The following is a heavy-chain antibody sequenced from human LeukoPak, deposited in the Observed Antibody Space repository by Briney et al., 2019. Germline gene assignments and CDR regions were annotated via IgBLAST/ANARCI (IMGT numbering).Heavy chain of an antibody. CDR3: ARTIEGHFDY. CDR2: ISYDGSNK. D-gene: IGHD3-3*01. V-gene: IGHV3-30-3*01. CDR1: GFTFSSYA. Sequence: GRSLRLSCAASGFTFSSYAMHWVRQAPGKGLEWVAVISYDGSNKYYADSVKGRFTISRDNSKNTLYLQMNSLRAEDTAVYYCARTIEGHFDYWGQGTLVTVSS. J-gene: IGHJ4*02.